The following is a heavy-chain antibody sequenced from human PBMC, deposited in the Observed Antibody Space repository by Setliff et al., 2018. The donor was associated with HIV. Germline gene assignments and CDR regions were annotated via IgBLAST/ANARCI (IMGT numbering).Heavy chain of an antibody. D-gene: IGHD3-3*01. Sequence: SVKVSCKSSRSAFNSHTINWVRQAPGQGLDWMGRIIPILGVANYAQRFQGKVTITADKSTSTAYMELTSLRFDDTAMYYCVRGVQSPPHYSYYYMDVWGEGTMVTVSS. V-gene: IGHV1-69*02. CDR1: RSAFNSHT. J-gene: IGHJ6*03. CDR2: IIPILGVA. CDR3: VRGVQSPPHYSYYYMDV.